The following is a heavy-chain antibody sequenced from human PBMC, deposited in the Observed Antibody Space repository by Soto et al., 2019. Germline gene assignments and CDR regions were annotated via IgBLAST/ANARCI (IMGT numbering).Heavy chain of an antibody. CDR2: ISYDGSNK. J-gene: IGHJ2*01. Sequence: GGSLRLSCAASGFTFSSYGMHWVRQAPGKGLEWVAVISYDGSNKYYADSVKGRFTISRDNSKNTLYLQMNSLRAEDTAVYYCARDEDDSSGTSYWYFDLWGRGTLVTVSS. V-gene: IGHV3-30*03. D-gene: IGHD3-22*01. CDR1: GFTFSSYG. CDR3: ARDEDDSSGTSYWYFDL.